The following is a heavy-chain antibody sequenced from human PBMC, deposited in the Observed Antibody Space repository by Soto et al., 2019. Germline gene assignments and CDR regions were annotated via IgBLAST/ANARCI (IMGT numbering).Heavy chain of an antibody. V-gene: IGHV5-51*01. J-gene: IGHJ4*02. CDR1: GYNFNTYW. CDR2: IYPGDFDT. Sequence: GESLKISCTGSGYNFNTYWIGWVRQMPGKGLEWMGIIYPGDFDTRYSPSFQGQVTISADKSISTAYLQWSSLKASDTAMYYCARSGSSGWLDYWGQGTLVTVSS. D-gene: IGHD6-25*01. CDR3: ARSGSSGWLDY.